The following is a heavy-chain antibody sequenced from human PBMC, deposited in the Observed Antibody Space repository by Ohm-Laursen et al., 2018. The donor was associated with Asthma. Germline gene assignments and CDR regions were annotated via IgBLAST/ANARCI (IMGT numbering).Heavy chain of an antibody. D-gene: IGHD3-3*01. J-gene: IGHJ4*02. CDR1: GFTFITYG. CDR2: GGSYYDGGLK. Sequence: SLRLSCTASGFTFITYGMHWVRQAPGKGLEWVAVGGSYYDGGLKYYADSVNGRFTVSRDDSKNTLYLQMNSLRPDDTAVYYCARDVMEWYLPAFDFWGQGTLVTVSS. V-gene: IGHV3-30*19. CDR3: ARDVMEWYLPAFDF.